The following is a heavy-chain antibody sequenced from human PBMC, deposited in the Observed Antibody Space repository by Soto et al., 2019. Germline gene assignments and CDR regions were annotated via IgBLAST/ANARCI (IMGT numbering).Heavy chain of an antibody. CDR2: IIPILGIA. Sequence: QVQLVQSGAEVKKPGSSVKVSCKASGGTFSSYTISWVRQAPGQGLEWMGRIIPILGIANYAQKFQGRVTITGDKSTSTAYMELSSLRSEDTAVYYCAREEYYYGSGAFFDYWGQGTRVTVSS. V-gene: IGHV1-69*08. CDR3: AREEYYYGSGAFFDY. CDR1: GGTFSSYT. J-gene: IGHJ4*02. D-gene: IGHD3-10*01.